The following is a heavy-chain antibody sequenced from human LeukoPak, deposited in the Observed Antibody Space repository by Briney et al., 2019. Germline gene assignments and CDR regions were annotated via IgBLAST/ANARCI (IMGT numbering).Heavy chain of an antibody. D-gene: IGHD2-15*01. CDR3: ARGGVVYPDSFDI. CDR1: GFTFSNYA. V-gene: IGHV3-23*01. J-gene: IGHJ3*02. Sequence: GGSLRLSCAASGFTFSNYAMSWVRQAPGKGLEWVSATSGSGVSTYYADSVKGRFTISRDNSKNTLFLQMNSLRAEDTAVYYCARGGVVYPDSFDIWGRGTMVTVSS. CDR2: TSGSGVST.